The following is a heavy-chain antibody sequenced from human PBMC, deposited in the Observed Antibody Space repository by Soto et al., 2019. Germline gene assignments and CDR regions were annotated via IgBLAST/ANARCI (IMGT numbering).Heavy chain of an antibody. CDR1: GGSISSSNW. D-gene: IGHD1-1*01. CDR2: IYHSGST. J-gene: IGHJ6*02. CDR3: ARDRKWIQLDYYYGMDV. V-gene: IGHV4-4*02. Sequence: QVQLQESGPGLVKPSGTLSLTCAVSGGSISSSNWWSWVRQPPGKGLEWIGEIYHSGSTNYNPSLQSRVTISVDKSKNQFSLKLSSVTAADTAVYYCARDRKWIQLDYYYGMDVWGQGTTVTVSS.